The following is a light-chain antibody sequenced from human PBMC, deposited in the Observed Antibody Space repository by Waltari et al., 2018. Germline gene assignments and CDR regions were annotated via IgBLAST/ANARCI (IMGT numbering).Light chain of an antibody. V-gene: IGKV3-15*01. CDR2: GAS. J-gene: IGKJ1*01. Sequence: EIVMTQSPATLSVSPGERATLSCRASQRINSNVAWYQPKPGQAPRLLIYGASARAIGIPVRFSGSGSGTEFTLTISSLQSDDFGVYYCQQYNNWPRTFGQGTKVEI. CDR1: QRINSN. CDR3: QQYNNWPRT.